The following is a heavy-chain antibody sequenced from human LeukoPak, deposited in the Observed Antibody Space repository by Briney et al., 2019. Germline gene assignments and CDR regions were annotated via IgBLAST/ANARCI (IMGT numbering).Heavy chain of an antibody. CDR2: IFPIFCTA. D-gene: IGHD6-13*01. Sequence: GSSVKVSCKASGGAFSSYAISWVRQAPGQGLEWMGGIFPIFCTANYAQKFQGRVTINADEYTSTASMELSSLRSEDTAVYYCARVFSSNWYYFDYWGQGTMVTVSS. J-gene: IGHJ4*01. CDR3: ARVFSSNWYYFDY. V-gene: IGHV1-69*01. CDR1: GGAFSSYA.